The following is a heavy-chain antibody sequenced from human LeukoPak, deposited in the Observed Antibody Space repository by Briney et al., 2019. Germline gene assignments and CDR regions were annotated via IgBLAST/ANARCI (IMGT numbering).Heavy chain of an antibody. CDR2: ISYDGSNK. CDR1: GFTFSSYG. J-gene: IGHJ6*02. D-gene: IGHD3-9*01. Sequence: PGGSLRLSCAASGFTFSSYGMHWVRQAPGKGLEWVAVISYDGSNKYYADSVKGRFTISRDNSKNTLYLQMNSLRAEDTAVYYCAKDRGTFDWLSSDYYYYGMDVWGQGTTVTVSS. V-gene: IGHV3-30*18. CDR3: AKDRGTFDWLSSDYYYYGMDV.